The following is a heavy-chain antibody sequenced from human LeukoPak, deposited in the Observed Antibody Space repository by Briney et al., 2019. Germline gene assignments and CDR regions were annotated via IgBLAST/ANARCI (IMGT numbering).Heavy chain of an antibody. Sequence: HSGRSLRLSCAASGFTFSSYGMHWVRQAPGKGLEWVAVISYDGSNKYYADSVKGRFTISRDNSKNTLYLQMNSLRAEDTAVYYCAREIDYWGQGTLVTVSS. J-gene: IGHJ4*02. CDR3: AREIDY. V-gene: IGHV3-30*19. CDR1: GFTFSSYG. CDR2: ISYDGSNK.